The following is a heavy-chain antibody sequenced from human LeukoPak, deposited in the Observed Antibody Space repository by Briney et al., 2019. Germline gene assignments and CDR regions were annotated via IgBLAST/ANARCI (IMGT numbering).Heavy chain of an antibody. CDR2: IIPIFGTA. CDR3: ARHIAAAGTVDY. Sequence: SVKVSCKASGGTFSSYAISWVRQAPGQGLEWMGGIIPIFGTANYAQKFQGRVTMTRDTSTSTAYMELRSLRSDDTAVYYCARHIAAAGTVDYWGQGTLVTVSS. CDR1: GGTFSSYA. J-gene: IGHJ4*02. D-gene: IGHD6-13*01. V-gene: IGHV1-69*05.